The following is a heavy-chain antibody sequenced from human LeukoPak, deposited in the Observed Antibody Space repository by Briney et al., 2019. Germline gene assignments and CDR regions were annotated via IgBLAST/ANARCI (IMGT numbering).Heavy chain of an antibody. CDR2: IYFSGTT. V-gene: IGHV4-59*08. CDR1: DGSVSSYH. Sequence: SETLSLTCTVSDGSVSSYHWSWIRQPPGKGLEWIGYIYFSGTTNYNPSLKSQVAISVDTSKNQFSLKLSSVTAADTALYYCARHPPRGSRGNAFDIWGQGTAVTVSS. J-gene: IGHJ3*02. D-gene: IGHD5-24*01. CDR3: ARHPPRGSRGNAFDI.